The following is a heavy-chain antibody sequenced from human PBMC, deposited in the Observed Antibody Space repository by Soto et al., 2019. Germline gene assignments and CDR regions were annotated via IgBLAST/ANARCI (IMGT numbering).Heavy chain of an antibody. J-gene: IGHJ6*02. Sequence: SSETLSLTCTVSGGSISSYYWSWIRHPPGKGLEWIWYIYYSGSTNYNPSLKSRGTISVDTSKNQFSLKLSSVTAADTAVYYCARGELWFGEFQGGMDVWGQGTTVT. D-gene: IGHD3-10*01. CDR3: ARGELWFGEFQGGMDV. CDR2: IYYSGST. CDR1: GGSISSYY. V-gene: IGHV4-59*01.